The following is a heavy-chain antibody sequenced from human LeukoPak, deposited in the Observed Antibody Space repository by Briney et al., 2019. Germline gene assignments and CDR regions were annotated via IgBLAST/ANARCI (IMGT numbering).Heavy chain of an antibody. CDR2: ISSSSSYI. J-gene: IGHJ4*02. D-gene: IGHD5-18*01. CDR3: AREGVGVDTAMVKDY. Sequence: AGSLRLSCAASGFTFSSYSMNWVRQAPGKGPEWVSSISSSSSYIYYADSVKGRFTISRDNAKNSLYLQMNSLRAEDTAVYYCAREGVGVDTAMVKDYWGQGTLVTVSS. CDR1: GFTFSSYS. V-gene: IGHV3-21*01.